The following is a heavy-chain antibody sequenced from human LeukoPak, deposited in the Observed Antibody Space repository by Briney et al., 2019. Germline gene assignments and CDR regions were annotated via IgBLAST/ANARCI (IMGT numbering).Heavy chain of an antibody. D-gene: IGHD2-2*01. CDR3: ARTRSTSPRSSMDV. V-gene: IGHV4-59*01. CDR2: IYYSGST. CDR1: GGFISSYY. J-gene: IGHJ6*02. Sequence: SETLSLTCTVSGGFISSYYWSWIRQPPGKGLEWIGYIYYSGSTNYNPSLKSRVTISVDTSKNQFSLKLSSVTAADTAVYYCARTRSTSPRSSMDVWGQGTTVTVSS.